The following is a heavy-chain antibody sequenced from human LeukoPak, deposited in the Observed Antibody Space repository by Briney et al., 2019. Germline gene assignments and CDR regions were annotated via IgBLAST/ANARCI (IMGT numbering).Heavy chain of an antibody. CDR3: ARDGLWRGTTVTTLAKYYYYYYMDV. V-gene: IGHV3-33*01. Sequence: GGSLGLSCAASGFTFSSYGMHWVRQAPGKGLEWVAVIWYDGSNKYYAESVKGRFTISRGNSKNTLYLQMNSLRADDTAVYYCARDGLWRGTTVTTLAKYYYYYYMDVWGKGTTVTVSS. CDR1: GFTFSSYG. CDR2: IWYDGSNK. J-gene: IGHJ6*03. D-gene: IGHD4-11*01.